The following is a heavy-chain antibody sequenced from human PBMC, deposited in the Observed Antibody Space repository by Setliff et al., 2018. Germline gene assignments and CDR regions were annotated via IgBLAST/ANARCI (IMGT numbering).Heavy chain of an antibody. CDR1: SGSIINYY. CDR3: ARGCAAGACYSDYYYYMDV. D-gene: IGHD2-15*01. Sequence: PSETLSLTCTVSSGSIINYYWSWIRQPPGRPPEWIGYIKYDGTTDYNPSLDSRVTMSVDTSKNQFSLKLESVTAADTAMYYCARGCAAGACYSDYYYYMDVWGKGTTVTVSS. CDR2: IKYDGTT. V-gene: IGHV4-59*01. J-gene: IGHJ6*03.